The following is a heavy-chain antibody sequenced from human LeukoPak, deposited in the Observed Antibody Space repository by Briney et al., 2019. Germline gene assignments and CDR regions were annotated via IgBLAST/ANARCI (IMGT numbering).Heavy chain of an antibody. V-gene: IGHV4-59*01. CDR2: IYYSGST. D-gene: IGHD4-17*01. Sequence: SETLSLTCTVSGGSISSYYWSWIRQPPGKGLEWIGYIYYSGSTNYNPSLKSRVTISVDTSKNRFSLKLSSVTAADTAVYYCARDGDYGDLDYWGQGTLVTVSS. CDR1: GGSISSYY. CDR3: ARDGDYGDLDY. J-gene: IGHJ4*02.